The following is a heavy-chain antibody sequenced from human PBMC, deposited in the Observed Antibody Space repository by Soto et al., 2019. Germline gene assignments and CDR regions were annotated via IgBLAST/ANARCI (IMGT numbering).Heavy chain of an antibody. CDR3: ATDTTTVTTWYFDY. CDR2: IVVGDGDT. D-gene: IGHD4-17*01. Sequence: ASVKVSCKASGFTFTSSAVQWVRQARGQRLEWIGCIVVGDGDTIYAQKFQGRVTMTEDTSTSTAYMELNSLRSEDTAVYYCATDTTTVTTWYFDYWGQGTLVTVSS. J-gene: IGHJ4*02. CDR1: GFTFTSSA. V-gene: IGHV1-58*01.